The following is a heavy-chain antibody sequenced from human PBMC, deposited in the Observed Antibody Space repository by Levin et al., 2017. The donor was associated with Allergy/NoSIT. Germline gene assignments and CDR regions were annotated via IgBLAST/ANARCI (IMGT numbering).Heavy chain of an antibody. D-gene: IGHD6-19*01. CDR1: GGSISSYY. V-gene: IGHV4-59*01. Sequence: SETLSLTCTVSGGSISSYYWSWIRQPPGKGLEWIGYIYYSGSTNYNPSLKSRVTISVDTSKNQFSLKLSSVTAADTAVYYCARGDLRKSSGWYVFDYWGQGTLVTVSS. CDR2: IYYSGST. J-gene: IGHJ4*02. CDR3: ARGDLRKSSGWYVFDY.